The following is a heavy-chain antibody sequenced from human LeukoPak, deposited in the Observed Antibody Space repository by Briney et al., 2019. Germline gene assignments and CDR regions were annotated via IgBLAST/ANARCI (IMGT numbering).Heavy chain of an antibody. V-gene: IGHV4-4*09. CDR1: GGSTSSYY. J-gene: IGHJ4*02. CDR2: IYTSGST. Sequence: SETLSLTCTVSGGSTSSYYWSWIRQPPGKGLEWIGYIYTSGSTNYNPSLKSRVTISVDTSKNQFSLKLSSVTAADTAVYYCASTDYYDSSGYFDYWGQGTLVTVSS. D-gene: IGHD3-22*01. CDR3: ASTDYYDSSGYFDY.